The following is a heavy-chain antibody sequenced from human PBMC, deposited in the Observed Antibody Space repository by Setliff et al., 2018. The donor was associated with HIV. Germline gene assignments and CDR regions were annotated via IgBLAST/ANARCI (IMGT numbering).Heavy chain of an antibody. V-gene: IGHV1-2*06. J-gene: IGHJ4*02. D-gene: IGHD2-8*01. CDR2: INPKSGAT. CDR3: ARGNNGPIDY. Sequence: ASVKVSCKASGYSFTGYYVNWARQAPGQGLEWMGRINPKSGATNLAQKFQGRVTLTRDTSISTAYMELSSLRSEDTAMYYCARGNNGPIDYWGQGTLVTVSS. CDR1: GYSFTGYY.